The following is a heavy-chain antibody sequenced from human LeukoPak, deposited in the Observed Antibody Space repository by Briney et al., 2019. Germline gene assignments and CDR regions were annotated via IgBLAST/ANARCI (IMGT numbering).Heavy chain of an antibody. D-gene: IGHD6-6*01. CDR3: ASIAAPGGVVDY. V-gene: IGHV4-59*01. Sequence: PSETLSLTCTVSGGSISSYYWSWIRQPPGKGLEWIGYIYYSGSTNYNPSLKSRVTISVDTSKNQFSLKLSSVTAADTAVYYCASIAAPGGVVDYWGQGTLVTVS. CDR1: GGSISSYY. CDR2: IYYSGST. J-gene: IGHJ4*02.